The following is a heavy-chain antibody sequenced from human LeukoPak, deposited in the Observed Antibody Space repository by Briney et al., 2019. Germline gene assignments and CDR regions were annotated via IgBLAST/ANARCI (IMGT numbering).Heavy chain of an antibody. V-gene: IGHV4-39*07. Sequence: SETLSLTCTVSGGSISSSSYYWGWIRQPPGKGLEWIGSIYYSGSTYYNPSLKSRVTISVDTSKNQFSLKLSSVTAADTAVYYCARAPYSSSWYFLDYWGQGTLVTVSS. CDR1: GGSISSSSYY. CDR2: IYYSGST. J-gene: IGHJ4*02. CDR3: ARAPYSSSWYFLDY. D-gene: IGHD6-13*01.